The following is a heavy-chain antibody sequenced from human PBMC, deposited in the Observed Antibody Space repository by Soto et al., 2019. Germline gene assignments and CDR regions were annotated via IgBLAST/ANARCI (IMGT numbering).Heavy chain of an antibody. D-gene: IGHD2-21*02. CDR2: INHSGST. CDR3: ARGRGSDCGGDCYSSRAKDAFDY. V-gene: IGHV4-34*01. J-gene: IGHJ4*02. CDR1: GGSFSGYY. Sequence: SETLSLTCAVYGGSFSGYYWSWIRQPPGKGLEWIGEINHSGSTNYNPSLKSRVTISVDTSKNQFSLKLSSVTAADTAVYYCARGRGSDCGGDCYSSRAKDAFDYWGQGTLVTVSS.